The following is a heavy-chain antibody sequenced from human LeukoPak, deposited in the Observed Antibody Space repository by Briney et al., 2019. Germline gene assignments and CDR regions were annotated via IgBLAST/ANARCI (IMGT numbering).Heavy chain of an antibody. Sequence: SETLSLTCAVYGGSFSGYYWGWIRQPPGKGLEWIGSIYHSGSTYYNPSLKSRVTISVDTSKNQFSLKLSSVTAADTAVYYCARDIVVVPAANPRVVGLDYWGQGTLVTVSS. J-gene: IGHJ4*02. CDR3: ARDIVVVPAANPRVVGLDY. D-gene: IGHD2-2*01. CDR1: GGSFSGYY. V-gene: IGHV4-38-2*02. CDR2: IYHSGST.